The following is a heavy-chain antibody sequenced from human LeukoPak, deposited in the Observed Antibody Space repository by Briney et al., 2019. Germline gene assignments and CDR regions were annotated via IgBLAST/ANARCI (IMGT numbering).Heavy chain of an antibody. CDR1: GFTFSDYY. D-gene: IGHD6-19*01. CDR3: ARYAGYSSGWFDY. Sequence: GGSLRLSCAASGFTFSDYYMSWIRQAPGKGLEWVSYISSSGSTIYYADSVKGRFTISRDNAKNPLYLQMNSLGAEDTAVYYCARYAGYSSGWFDYWGQGTLVTVSS. J-gene: IGHJ4*02. V-gene: IGHV3-11*04. CDR2: ISSSGSTI.